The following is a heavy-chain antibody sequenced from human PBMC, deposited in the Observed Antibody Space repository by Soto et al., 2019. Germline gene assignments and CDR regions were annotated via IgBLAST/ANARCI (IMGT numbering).Heavy chain of an antibody. Sequence: GGSLRLSCAASGFTFSSYAMSWVRQAPGKGLEWVSAISGSGGSTYYADSVKGRFTISRDNPKNTLYLQMNSLSAEDTAVYYCATQDFRGSTGTTWGQGTLVTVSS. V-gene: IGHV3-23*01. CDR3: ATQDFRGSTGTT. CDR1: GFTFSSYA. D-gene: IGHD1-1*01. CDR2: ISGSGGST. J-gene: IGHJ4*02.